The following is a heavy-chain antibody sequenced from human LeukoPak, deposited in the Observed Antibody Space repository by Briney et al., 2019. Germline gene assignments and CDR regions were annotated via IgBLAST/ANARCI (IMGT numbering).Heavy chain of an antibody. Sequence: SETPSLTCTVSGGSISSSSYYWGWIRQPPGKGLEWIGSIYYSGSTYYNPSLKSRVTISVDTSKNQFSLKLSSVTAADTAVYYCARDLIVRGFDYWGQGTLVTVSS. V-gene: IGHV4-39*07. CDR2: IYYSGST. J-gene: IGHJ4*02. CDR3: ARDLIVRGFDY. D-gene: IGHD3-10*02. CDR1: GGSISSSSYY.